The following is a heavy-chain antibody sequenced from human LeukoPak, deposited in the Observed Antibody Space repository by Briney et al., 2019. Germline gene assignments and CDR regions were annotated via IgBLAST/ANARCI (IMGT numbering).Heavy chain of an antibody. Sequence: ASVKVSCKASGYTFTGYYMHWVRQAPGQGLEWMGWISAYNGNTNYAQKLQGRVTMTTDTSTSTAYMELRSLRSDDTAVYYCARDRKITMIVVPTVGFDPWGQGTLVTVSS. D-gene: IGHD3-22*01. J-gene: IGHJ5*02. CDR3: ARDRKITMIVVPTVGFDP. CDR1: GYTFTGYY. V-gene: IGHV1-18*04. CDR2: ISAYNGNT.